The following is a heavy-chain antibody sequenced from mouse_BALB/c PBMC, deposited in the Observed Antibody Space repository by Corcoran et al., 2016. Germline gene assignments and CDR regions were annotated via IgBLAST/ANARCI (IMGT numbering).Heavy chain of an antibody. CDR1: GYTFTNYG. Sequence: QIQLVQSGPELKKPGETVKISCKASGYTFTNYGMNWVKQAPGKGLKWMGWINTYTGEPTYADDFKGRFAFSLETSARTAYLQINNLKNEDMATYFCARAGTVDYWGQGTTLTVSS. CDR2: INTYTGEP. V-gene: IGHV9-1*02. CDR3: ARAGTVDY. D-gene: IGHD4-1*01. J-gene: IGHJ2*01.